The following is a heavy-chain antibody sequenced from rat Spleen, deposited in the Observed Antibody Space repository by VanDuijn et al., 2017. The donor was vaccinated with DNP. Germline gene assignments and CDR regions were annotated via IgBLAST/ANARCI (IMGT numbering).Heavy chain of an antibody. J-gene: IGHJ2*01. CDR1: GFSLTSYH. D-gene: IGHD1-2*01. Sequence: QVQLKESGPGLVQPSQTLSLTCTVSGFSLTSYHVHWVRQPSGKGLEWMGVIWTGGSTEYNSALKSRLSISRDTSKSQVFLKVSSLQTEDTATYYCARGEGYYHSSSNYFDYWGQGVMVTVSS. CDR2: IWTGGST. CDR3: ARGEGYYHSSSNYFDY. V-gene: IGHV2-30*01.